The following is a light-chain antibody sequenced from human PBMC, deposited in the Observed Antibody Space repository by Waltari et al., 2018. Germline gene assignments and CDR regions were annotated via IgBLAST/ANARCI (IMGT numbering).Light chain of an antibody. V-gene: IGLV2-14*03. J-gene: IGLJ3*02. CDR1: SSDVGGYNF. CDR3: CSFAGRSTWV. CDR2: DDS. Sequence: QSALTQPASVSGSPGQSITISCTGTSSDVGGYNFVSWYQQYPGKAPKLMIFDDSNRPSGVSNRFSGSKSGNTASLTISGLQAEDESDYYCCSFAGRSTWVFGGGTKLTVL.